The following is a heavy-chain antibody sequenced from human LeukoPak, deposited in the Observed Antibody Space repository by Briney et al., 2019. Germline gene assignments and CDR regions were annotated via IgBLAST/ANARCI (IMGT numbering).Heavy chain of an antibody. Sequence: PGGSLRLSCAASGLTFSSYSMNWVRQAPGKGLEWVSSISSSSSYIYYADSVKGRFTISRDNAKNSLYLQMNSRRVEDTAVYYCARVGEMATINYYYYYYMDVWGKGTTVTVSS. CDR1: GLTFSSYS. V-gene: IGHV3-21*01. CDR2: ISSSSSYI. J-gene: IGHJ6*03. CDR3: ARVGEMATINYYYYYYMDV. D-gene: IGHD5-24*01.